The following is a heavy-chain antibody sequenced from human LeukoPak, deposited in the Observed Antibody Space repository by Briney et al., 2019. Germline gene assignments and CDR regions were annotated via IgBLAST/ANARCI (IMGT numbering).Heavy chain of an antibody. V-gene: IGHV3-48*02. CDR2: VSASSNI. J-gene: IGHJ4*02. CDR1: GFIFSSYT. Sequence: PGGSLRLSCAASGFIFSSYTMNWVRQAPGKGLQWVSTVSASSNIHYSESVKGRFTISRDNARNSLYLQMNSLRDEDTAVYYCVRDALHTAHFDYWGQGTLVTVSS. D-gene: IGHD5-18*01. CDR3: VRDALHTAHFDY.